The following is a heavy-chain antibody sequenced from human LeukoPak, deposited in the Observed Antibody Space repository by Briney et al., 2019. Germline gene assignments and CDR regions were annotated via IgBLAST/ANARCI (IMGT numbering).Heavy chain of an antibody. J-gene: IGHJ4*02. D-gene: IGHD3-10*01. CDR2: IYHSGST. V-gene: IGHV4-38-2*01. Sequence: SETLSLTCAVPGYSISSGYYWGWIRQPPGKGLEWIGSIYHSGSTYYNPSLKSRVTISVDTSKNQFSLKLSSVTAADTAVYYCATNRGETAYFDYWGQGTLVTVSS. CDR1: GYSISSGYY. CDR3: ATNRGETAYFDY.